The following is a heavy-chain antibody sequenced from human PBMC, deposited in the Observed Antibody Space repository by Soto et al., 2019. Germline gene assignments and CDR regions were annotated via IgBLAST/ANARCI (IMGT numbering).Heavy chain of an antibody. CDR1: GYTFTSYD. CDR3: ARGLRRGVHLGELSLPETTKHYYYYRDV. J-gene: IGHJ6*03. Sequence: ASVKVSCKASGYTFTSYDINWVRQATGQGLEWMGWMNPNSGNTGYAQKFQGRVTMTRNTSISTAYMELSSLRSEDTAVYYCARGLRRGVHLGELSLPETTKHYYYYRDVGGKGTRVTVSS. CDR2: MNPNSGNT. D-gene: IGHD3-16*02. V-gene: IGHV1-8*01.